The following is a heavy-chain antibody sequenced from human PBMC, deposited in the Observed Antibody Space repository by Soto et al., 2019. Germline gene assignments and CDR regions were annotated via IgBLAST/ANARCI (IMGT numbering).Heavy chain of an antibody. CDR3: ARGGGVGVAGSAAFDM. V-gene: IGHV1-2*02. Sequence: QLHLVQSGAVVKKPGASVTVSCSASGYPVTAYYMHWVRQAPGRGLEWMGGINPATGAAKYTQTFQVRGTMTRDTSTSTVCKELSGLTSEHTAVFYRARGGGVGVAGSAAFDMWGQGTLVTVSS. D-gene: IGHD3-3*01. CDR1: GYPVTAYY. CDR2: INPATGAA. J-gene: IGHJ3*02.